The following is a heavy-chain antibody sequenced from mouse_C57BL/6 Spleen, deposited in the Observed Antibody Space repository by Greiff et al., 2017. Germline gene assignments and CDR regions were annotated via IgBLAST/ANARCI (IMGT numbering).Heavy chain of an antibody. Sequence: QVQLQQSGPELVKPGASVKISCKASGYAFSSSWMNWVKQRPGKGLEWIGRIYPGDGDTNYNGKFKGKATLTADKSSSTAYMQLSSLTSEDSAVYFCAIKRTWAYWGQGTLVTVSA. CDR3: AIKRTWAY. CDR1: GYAFSSSW. CDR2: IYPGDGDT. J-gene: IGHJ3*01. V-gene: IGHV1-82*01. D-gene: IGHD1-3*01.